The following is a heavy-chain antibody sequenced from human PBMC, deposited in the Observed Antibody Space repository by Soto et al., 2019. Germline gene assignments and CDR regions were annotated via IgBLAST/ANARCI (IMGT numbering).Heavy chain of an antibody. J-gene: IGHJ6*02. CDR1: GGFVNSDTHS. Sequence: SETLSLTCTVSGGFVNSDTHSWSWIRHTPGERLEWIGFIYSGGSTKNPSLRSRVTMSVDTSKNQFSLKLRSVIVADTAVYHCARFVRSCSATTCSTRADVWGQGITVTVSS. CDR2: IYSGGST. V-gene: IGHV4-61*01. CDR3: ARFVRSCSATTCSTRADV. D-gene: IGHD2-2*01.